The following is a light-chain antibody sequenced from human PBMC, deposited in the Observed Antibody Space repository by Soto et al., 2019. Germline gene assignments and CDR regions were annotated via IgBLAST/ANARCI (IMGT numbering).Light chain of an antibody. J-gene: IGKJ1*01. CDR3: QQYNSHWT. Sequence: DIQMTQSPSTLSASVGDRFTITCRASQSISSWLAWYQQKPGKAPNLLIYDASSLQSGVPSRFSGIGSGTEFTLTISSLQPDDFATYYCQQYNSHWTFGQGTKVDIK. V-gene: IGKV1-5*01. CDR2: DAS. CDR1: QSISSW.